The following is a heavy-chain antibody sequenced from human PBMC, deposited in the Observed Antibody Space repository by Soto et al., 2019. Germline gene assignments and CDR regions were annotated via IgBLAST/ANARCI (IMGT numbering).Heavy chain of an antibody. Sequence: SETLSLTCAVYGGSFSGYYWSWIRQPPGKGLEWIGEINHSGSTNYNPSLKSRVTISVDTSKNQFSLKLSSVTAADTAVYYCARGKEYVVVPAAMSFGSNYYYYYMDVWGKGTTVTVSS. CDR1: GGSFSGYY. CDR3: ARGKEYVVVPAAMSFGSNYYYYYMDV. J-gene: IGHJ6*03. V-gene: IGHV4-34*01. CDR2: INHSGST. D-gene: IGHD2-2*01.